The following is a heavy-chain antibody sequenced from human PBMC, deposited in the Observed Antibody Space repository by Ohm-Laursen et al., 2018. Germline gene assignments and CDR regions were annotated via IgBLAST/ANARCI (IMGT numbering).Heavy chain of an antibody. Sequence: TLSLTCTVSGGSITYYSWSWIRQPPGRGLEWIGYVYDSGSANYNPSLKSRVTISVDTSKNQFSLKLSSVTAADTAVYYCARDPGAMVRGVIPNWFDPWGQGTLVTVSS. CDR1: GGSITYYS. CDR2: VYDSGSA. CDR3: ARDPGAMVRGVIPNWFDP. V-gene: IGHV4-59*12. J-gene: IGHJ5*02. D-gene: IGHD3-10*01.